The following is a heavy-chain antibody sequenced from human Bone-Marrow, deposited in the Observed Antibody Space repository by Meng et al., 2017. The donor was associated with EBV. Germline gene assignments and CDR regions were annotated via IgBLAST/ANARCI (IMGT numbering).Heavy chain of an antibody. V-gene: IGHV4-61*01. CDR2: IYYSGST. D-gene: IGHD3-3*01. Sequence: QVQLQESGPGLVKPSETLSLTGTVSGGSVSSGSYYWSWIRQPPGKGLEWIGYIYYSGSTNYNPSLKSRVTISVDTSKNQFSLKLSSVTAADTAVYYCAREDPTSVAFDYWGQGTLVTVSS. CDR1: GGSVSSGSYY. CDR3: AREDPTSVAFDY. J-gene: IGHJ4*02.